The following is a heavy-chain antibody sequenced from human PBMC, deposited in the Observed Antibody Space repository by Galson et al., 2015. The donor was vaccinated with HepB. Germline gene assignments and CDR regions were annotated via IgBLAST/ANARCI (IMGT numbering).Heavy chain of an antibody. CDR3: ARDRGSCDGDCYQGGRFGADWYFDL. CDR2: ISYDGTKK. J-gene: IGHJ2*01. CDR1: GFTFNSYS. Sequence: SLRLSCAASGFTFNSYSMHWVRQAPGEGLQWVALISYDGTKKYYADSVQGRFTISRDSSRNTLYLQMDSLRAEGTAVYYCARDRGSCDGDCYQGGRFGADWYFDLWGRGTLVTVSS. D-gene: IGHD2-21*02. V-gene: IGHV3-30-3*01.